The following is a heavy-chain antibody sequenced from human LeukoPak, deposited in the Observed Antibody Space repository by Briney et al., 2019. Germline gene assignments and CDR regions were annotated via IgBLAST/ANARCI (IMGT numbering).Heavy chain of an antibody. D-gene: IGHD6-6*01. V-gene: IGHV3-53*01. J-gene: IGHJ4*02. CDR2: IYSGGST. CDR3: ARMSIAARFSFFDY. Sequence: GGSLRLSCAASGFTFSSYSMNWVRQAPGKGLEWVSVIYSGGSTYYADSVKGRFTISRDNSKNTLYLQMNSLRAEDTAVYYCARMSIAARFSFFDYWGQGTLVTVSS. CDR1: GFTFSSYS.